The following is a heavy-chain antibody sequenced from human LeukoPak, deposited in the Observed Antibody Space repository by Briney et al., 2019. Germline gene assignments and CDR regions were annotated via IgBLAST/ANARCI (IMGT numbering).Heavy chain of an antibody. J-gene: IGHJ3*02. Sequence: GASVTVSCKASGYTFTGYYMHWVRQAPGQGLEWMGRINPNSGGTNYAQKFQGRVTMTRDTSISTAYMELSRLRSDDTAVYYCARYSYGSRAFDIWGQGTMVTVSS. CDR2: INPNSGGT. D-gene: IGHD5-18*01. CDR1: GYTFTGYY. CDR3: ARYSYGSRAFDI. V-gene: IGHV1-2*06.